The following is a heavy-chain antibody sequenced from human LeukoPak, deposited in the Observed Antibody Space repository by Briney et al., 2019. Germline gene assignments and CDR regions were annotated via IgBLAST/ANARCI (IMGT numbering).Heavy chain of an antibody. CDR2: INPSGGST. D-gene: IGHD3-22*01. CDR3: ARGPLYYYDSSGYSYLDY. V-gene: IGHV1-46*01. CDR1: GYTFTSYY. J-gene: IGHJ4*02. Sequence: GASVKVSCKASGYTFTSYYMHWVRQAPGQGLEWMGIINPSGGSTSYAQKFQGRVTMTRDMSTSTVYMELSSLRSEDTAVYYCARGPLYYYDSSGYSYLDYWGQGTLVTVSS.